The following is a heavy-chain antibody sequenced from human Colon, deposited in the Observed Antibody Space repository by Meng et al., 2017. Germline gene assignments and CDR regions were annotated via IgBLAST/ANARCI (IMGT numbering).Heavy chain of an antibody. CDR2: ISYDGSNK. CDR1: GFTFSSYA. CDR3: VGSYFDY. D-gene: IGHD1-26*01. V-gene: IGHV3-30*01. Sequence: GGSLRLSCAASGFTFSSYAMHWVRQAPGKGLEWVAVISYDGSNKYYADSVKGRFTISRDNSKNTLYLQMNSLRAEDTAVYYCVGSYFDYWGKGTLVPRLL. J-gene: IGHJ4*02.